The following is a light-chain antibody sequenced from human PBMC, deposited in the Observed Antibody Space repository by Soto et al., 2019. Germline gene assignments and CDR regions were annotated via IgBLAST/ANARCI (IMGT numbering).Light chain of an antibody. V-gene: IGKV1-33*01. CDR3: QQYENLPV. J-gene: IGKJ5*01. Sequence: DIQMTQSPSTLSGSVGDRVTLTCQASQDIRTYVNWYQQKPGKAPKLLICDASILETGVPSRFSGSGSGTDFTFTISSLQPEDIATYYCQQYENLPVFGQGTRLEIK. CDR2: DAS. CDR1: QDIRTY.